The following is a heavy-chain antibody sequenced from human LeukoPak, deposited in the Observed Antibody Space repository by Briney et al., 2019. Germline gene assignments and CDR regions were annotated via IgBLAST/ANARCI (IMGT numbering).Heavy chain of an antibody. J-gene: IGHJ4*02. CDR1: GGTSSSYA. CDR3: ARVNSGSSWPQYYFDY. V-gene: IGHV1-69*13. Sequence: SVKVSCKASGGTSSSYAISWVRQAPGQGLEWMGGIIPIFGTANYAQKFQGRVTITADESTSTAYIELSSLRSEDTAVYCCARVNSGSSWPQYYFDYWGQGTLVTVSS. D-gene: IGHD6-13*01. CDR2: IIPIFGTA.